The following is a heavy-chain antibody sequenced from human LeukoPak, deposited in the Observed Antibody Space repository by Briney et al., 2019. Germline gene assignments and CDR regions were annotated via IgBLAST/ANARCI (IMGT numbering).Heavy chain of an antibody. CDR1: GYTFTSYG. CDR3: ARDREMEQQLVRIDY. J-gene: IGHJ4*02. CDR2: ISAYNGNT. D-gene: IGHD6-13*01. V-gene: IGHV1-18*01. Sequence: ASVKVSCKASGYTFTSYGISWVRQAPGQGLEWMGWISAYNGNTNYAQKLQGRVTMTTDTSTSTAYMELRSLRSDDTAVYYCARDREMEQQLVRIDYWGQGTLVTVPS.